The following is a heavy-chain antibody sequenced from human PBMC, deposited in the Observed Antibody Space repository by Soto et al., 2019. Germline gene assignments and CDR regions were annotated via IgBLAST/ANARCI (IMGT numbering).Heavy chain of an antibody. V-gene: IGHV4-59*01. CDR3: ARAFGSTMPSLF. CDR1: YGYSGSYY. Sequence: TMSPTSPFAYGYSGSYYVPWLLQPPGKGLEWIGYIYYSGSTNYNPSLKSRVTMSIDTSKNQFSLKLSSVTAADTAVYYCARAFGSTMPSLFWGQGTLVTVSS. CDR2: IYYSGST. J-gene: IGHJ4*02. D-gene: IGHD2-2*01.